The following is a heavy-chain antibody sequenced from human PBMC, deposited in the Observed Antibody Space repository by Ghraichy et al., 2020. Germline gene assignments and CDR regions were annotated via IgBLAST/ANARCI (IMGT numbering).Heavy chain of an antibody. CDR2: ISGSGGST. CDR3: AKDHYDFWSGYYTGIQVNWFDP. D-gene: IGHD3-3*01. V-gene: IGHV3-23*01. CDR1: GFTFSSYA. J-gene: IGHJ5*02. Sequence: GGSLRLSCAASGFTFSSYAMSWVRQAPGKGLEWVSAISGSGGSTYYADSVKGRFTISRDNSKNTLYLQMNSLRAEDTAVYYCAKDHYDFWSGYYTGIQVNWFDPWGQGTLVTVSS.